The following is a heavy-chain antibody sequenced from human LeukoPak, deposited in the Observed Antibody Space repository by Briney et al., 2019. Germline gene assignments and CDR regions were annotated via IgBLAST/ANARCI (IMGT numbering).Heavy chain of an antibody. CDR1: GFTFSSYE. D-gene: IGHD3-10*01. V-gene: IGHV3-21*05. CDR3: ARSKWSGESGFDF. J-gene: IGHJ4*02. Sequence: PGGSLRLSCAASGFTFSSYEMNWVRQAPGKGLEWVSYISSSSSYIYYTNSLKGRFTISRDNARNSLYLQMNSLRAEDTAVYYCARSKWSGESGFDFWGQGTLVTVSS. CDR2: ISSSSSYI.